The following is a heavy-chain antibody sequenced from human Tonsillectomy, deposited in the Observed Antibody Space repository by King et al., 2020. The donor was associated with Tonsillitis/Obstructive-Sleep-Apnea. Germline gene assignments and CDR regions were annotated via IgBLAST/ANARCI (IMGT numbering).Heavy chain of an antibody. D-gene: IGHD6-13*01. CDR3: ARDIPAAGSYYGMDV. CDR2: ISYDGSNK. V-gene: IGHV3-30*04. Sequence: VQLVESGGGVVQPGRSLRLSCAASRFTFSSYTMHWVRQAPGKGLEWVAFISYDGSNKYYADSVKVRFTISRDNSKNTLYLQMNSLRAEDTAMYYCARDIPAAGSYYGMDVWGQGTTVTVSS. CDR1: RFTFSSYT. J-gene: IGHJ6*02.